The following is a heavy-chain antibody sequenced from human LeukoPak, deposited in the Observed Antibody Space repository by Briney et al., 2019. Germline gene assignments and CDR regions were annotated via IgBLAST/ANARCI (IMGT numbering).Heavy chain of an antibody. Sequence: GGSLRLYCAASGFTFSSYVMSWVRQAAGKGLEWVSAISGSGGSTYYADSVKGRFTISRDNSKNTLYLQMNSLRAEDTAVYYCAKEKYCSSTSCYISPLDYWGQGTLVTVSS. D-gene: IGHD2-2*02. CDR2: ISGSGGST. J-gene: IGHJ4*02. CDR3: AKEKYCSSTSCYISPLDY. V-gene: IGHV3-23*01. CDR1: GFTFSSYV.